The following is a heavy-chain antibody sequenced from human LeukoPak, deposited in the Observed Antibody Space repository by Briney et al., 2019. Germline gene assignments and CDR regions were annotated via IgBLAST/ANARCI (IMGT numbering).Heavy chain of an antibody. V-gene: IGHV3-23*01. D-gene: IGHD3-10*01. CDR1: GFTFSSYA. J-gene: IGHJ3*02. Sequence: GGSLRLSCAASGFTFSSYAMSWVRQAPGKGVEWVSAISGSGGSTYYADSVKGRFTISRDNSKNTLYLQMNSLRAEDTAVYYCAKPYRGGYDAFDIWGQGTMVTVSS. CDR3: AKPYRGGYDAFDI. CDR2: ISGSGGST.